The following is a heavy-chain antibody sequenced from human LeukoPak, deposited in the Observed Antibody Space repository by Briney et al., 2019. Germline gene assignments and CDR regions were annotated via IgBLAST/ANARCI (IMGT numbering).Heavy chain of an antibody. V-gene: IGHV4-61*02. CDR2: IYTSGST. Sequence: PSETLSLTCTVSGGSISSGSYYWSWIRQPAGKGLEWIGRIYTSGSTNYNPSLKSRVTISVDTSKNQFSLKLSSVTAADTAVYYCARVGSSSSRGNWFDPWGQGTLVTVSS. D-gene: IGHD6-6*01. CDR3: ARVGSSSSRGNWFDP. CDR1: GGSISSGSYY. J-gene: IGHJ5*02.